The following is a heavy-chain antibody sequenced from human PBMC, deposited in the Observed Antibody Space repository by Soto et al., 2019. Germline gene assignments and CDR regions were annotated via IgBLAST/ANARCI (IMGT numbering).Heavy chain of an antibody. D-gene: IGHD2-2*01. CDR1: GGTFSSYA. CDR2: IIPIFGTA. CDR3: ARQPGGDYYYGMDV. V-gene: IGHV1-69*12. J-gene: IGHJ6*02. Sequence: QVQLVQSGAEVKKPGSSVKVSCKASGGTFSSYAISWVRQAPGQGLEWMGGIIPIFGTANYAQKFQGRVTMTADESTSTAYMELSSLRSEDTAVYYCARQPGGDYYYGMDVWGQGTTVTVSS.